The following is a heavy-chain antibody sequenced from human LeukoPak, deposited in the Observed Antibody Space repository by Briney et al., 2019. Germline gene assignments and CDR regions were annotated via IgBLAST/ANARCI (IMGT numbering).Heavy chain of an antibody. D-gene: IGHD1-26*01. V-gene: IGHV1-69*13. Sequence: ASAKVPCKPSRGPLTSYAISWVRQAPGPPLEWTGGIIPIFGTANYAQKFQRRVTITADESTSTAYMELSSLRSEDTAVYYCARDLSQLVGATFDYWGQGTLVTVSS. CDR1: RGPLTSYA. CDR2: IIPIFGTA. CDR3: ARDLSQLVGATFDY. J-gene: IGHJ4*02.